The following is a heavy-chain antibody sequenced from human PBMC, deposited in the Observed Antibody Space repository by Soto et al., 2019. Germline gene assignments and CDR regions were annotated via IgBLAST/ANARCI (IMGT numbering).Heavy chain of an antibody. Sequence: GGSLRLSCAASGFTFSSYAMHWVRQAPGKGLEWVAVISYDGSNKYYADSVKGRFTISRDNSKNTLYLQMNSLRAEDTAVYYCARDESVAGTYFDYWGQGT. D-gene: IGHD6-19*01. V-gene: IGHV3-30-3*01. CDR1: GFTFSSYA. J-gene: IGHJ4*02. CDR3: ARDESVAGTYFDY. CDR2: ISYDGSNK.